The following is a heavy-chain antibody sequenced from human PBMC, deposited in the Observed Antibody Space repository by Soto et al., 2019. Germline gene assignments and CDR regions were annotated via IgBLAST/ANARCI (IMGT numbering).Heavy chain of an antibody. V-gene: IGHV3-30-3*01. J-gene: IGHJ6*02. CDR3: ANIVVVPAALPLDV. CDR1: GFTFSSYA. Sequence: GSLRLSCAASGFTFSSYAMHWVRQAPGKGLEWVAVISYDGSNKYYADSVKGRFTISRDNSKNTLYLQMNSLRAEDTAVYYCANIVVVPAALPLDVWGQGTTVTVSS. CDR2: ISYDGSNK. D-gene: IGHD2-2*01.